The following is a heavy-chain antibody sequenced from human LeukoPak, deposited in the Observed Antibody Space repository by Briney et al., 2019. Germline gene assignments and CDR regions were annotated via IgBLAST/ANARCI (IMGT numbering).Heavy chain of an antibody. V-gene: IGHV4-4*07. CDR1: GGSMSSYY. Sequence: MPAETLSLTCTLSGGSMSSYYWTWIRQPAGKGLEWLGRIYTSGSTNYNPSLKSRVTMSIDTSMSQFSLKLNSVTAADTAVYYCARGQLTIESHPTQTNYYCYYMDVWGKGTTVTVAS. D-gene: IGHD4/OR15-4a*01. CDR3: ARGQLTIESHPTQTNYYCYYMDV. CDR2: IYTSGST. J-gene: IGHJ6*03.